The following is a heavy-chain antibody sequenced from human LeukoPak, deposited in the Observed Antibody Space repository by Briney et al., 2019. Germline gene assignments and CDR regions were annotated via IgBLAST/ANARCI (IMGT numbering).Heavy chain of an antibody. J-gene: IGHJ4*02. CDR3: AGPTSTQEYSSDY. CDR1: GYSFTNYW. Sequence: GESLKISCKGSGYSFTNYWIGWVRQMPGKGLEWMGIIYPGDSDTRYSPSFQGQVTISADKSISTAYLQWSSLKASDTAMYYCAGPTSTQEYSSDYWGQGTLVTVSS. CDR2: IYPGDSDT. D-gene: IGHD6-6*01. V-gene: IGHV5-51*01.